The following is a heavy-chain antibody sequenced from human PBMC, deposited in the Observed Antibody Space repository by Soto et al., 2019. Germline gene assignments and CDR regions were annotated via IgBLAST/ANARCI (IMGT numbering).Heavy chain of an antibody. V-gene: IGHV3-9*01. CDR2: ISWNSGNI. CDR1: GLTFGNYA. Sequence: EVELVESGGGLVQPGRSLRLSCAASGLTFGNYAMHWVRQAPGKGLEWVSGISWNSGNIGYGSSVKGRFTISRDNGKKSLYLQMDSLRAEDTALYYCAKLEGAFDIWGQGTMVTVSS. J-gene: IGHJ3*02. CDR3: AKLEGAFDI.